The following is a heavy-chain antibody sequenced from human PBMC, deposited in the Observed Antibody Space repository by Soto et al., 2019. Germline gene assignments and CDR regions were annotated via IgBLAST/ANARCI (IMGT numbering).Heavy chain of an antibody. D-gene: IGHD5-18*01. CDR1: GGTFSSYA. CDR2: IIPIFGTA. Sequence: QVQLVQSGAEVKKPGSSVKVSCKASGGTFSSYAISWVRQAPGQGLEWMGGIIPIFGTANYAQKFQGRVTITADESTSTAYMELSSMRSEDTAVYYCARAYVDTAMGTSPYYYGMDVWGQGTTVTVSS. CDR3: ARAYVDTAMGTSPYYYGMDV. J-gene: IGHJ6*02. V-gene: IGHV1-69*01.